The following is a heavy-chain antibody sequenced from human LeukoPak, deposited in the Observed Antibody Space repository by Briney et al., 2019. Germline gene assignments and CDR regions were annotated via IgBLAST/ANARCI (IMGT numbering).Heavy chain of an antibody. V-gene: IGHV3-21*01. CDR3: ARDRAIDIRAYDI. Sequence: GGSLRLSCAASGFAFSGDNMNWVRQAPGKGLEGVSFIGTSGSYIKYADSVKGRFTISRDNAKNSLYLQMNSLRAEVTAMYFCARDRAIDIRAYDIWGQGTMVTVSS. D-gene: IGHD5-12*01. CDR2: IGTSGSYI. CDR1: GFAFSGDN. J-gene: IGHJ3*02.